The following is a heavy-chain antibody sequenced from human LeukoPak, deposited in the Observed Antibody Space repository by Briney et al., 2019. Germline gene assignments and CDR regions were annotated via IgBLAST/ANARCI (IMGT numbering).Heavy chain of an antibody. CDR1: GGTFSSYS. CDR2: IIPNSGGT. D-gene: IGHD3-10*01. Sequence: GASVNVSCNAPGGTFSSYSIRWVRQAPGQVLEWMGGIIPNSGGTKYAQKFQGRVTMTRDTSISTAYMELSRLRSEDTAVYYCARIWARKNYYYMDVWGKGTTVTVSS. CDR3: ARIWARKNYYYMDV. J-gene: IGHJ6*03. V-gene: IGHV1-2*02.